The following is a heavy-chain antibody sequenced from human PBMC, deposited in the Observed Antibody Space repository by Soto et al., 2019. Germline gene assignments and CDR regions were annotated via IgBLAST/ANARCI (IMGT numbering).Heavy chain of an antibody. CDR3: ARKGPYYFDY. V-gene: IGHV4-59*01. Sequence: SERLSLTCIVGDDDISTCYSFWLRQPPGKGRGWIAYVYYNGSSKYNPALKSRVSLAIDTSKSHFCMELSSVSAADSAVYFCARKGPYYFDYWSQGTLDTVSS. J-gene: IGHJ4*02. CDR1: DDDISTCY. CDR2: VYYNGSS.